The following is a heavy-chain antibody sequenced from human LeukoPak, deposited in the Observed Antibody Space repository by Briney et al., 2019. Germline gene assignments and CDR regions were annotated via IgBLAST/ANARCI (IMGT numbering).Heavy chain of an antibody. CDR3: AREGYASGWLGFDY. D-gene: IGHD6-19*01. Sequence: SETPSLTCTVSGGSISSYYWSWIRQPPGKALEWIGYIYYSGSTNYNPSLKSRVTISVDTSKNQFSLKLSSVTAADTAVYYCAREGYASGWLGFDYWGQGTLVTVSS. CDR2: IYYSGST. V-gene: IGHV4-59*12. J-gene: IGHJ4*02. CDR1: GGSISSYY.